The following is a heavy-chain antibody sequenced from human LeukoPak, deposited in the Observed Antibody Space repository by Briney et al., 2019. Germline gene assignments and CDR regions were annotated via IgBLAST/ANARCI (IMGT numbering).Heavy chain of an antibody. CDR1: GFTFSSYA. V-gene: IGHV3-30*04. CDR3: ARSPSSRSVIRKYYFDY. J-gene: IGHJ4*02. Sequence: PGGSLRLSCAASGFTFSSYAMHWVRQAPGKGLEWVAVISYDGSNKYYADSVKGRFTISRDNSKNTLYLQMKSLRAEDTAVYYCARSPSSRSVIRKYYFDYSGQGTLVTVSS. D-gene: IGHD6-13*01. CDR2: ISYDGSNK.